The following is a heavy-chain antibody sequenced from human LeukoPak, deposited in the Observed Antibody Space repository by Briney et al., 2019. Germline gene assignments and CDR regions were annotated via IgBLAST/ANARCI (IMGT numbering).Heavy chain of an antibody. D-gene: IGHD4-17*01. Sequence: GGSLRLSCAASGCTFSSYEMNWVRQAPGKGLEWVSYISSSGSTIYYADSVKGRFTISGDNARNSLYLQMNSLRAEDTAVYYCASSDYGDPYYWGQGTLVTVSS. CDR3: ASSDYGDPYY. CDR1: GCTFSSYE. J-gene: IGHJ4*02. CDR2: ISSSGSTI. V-gene: IGHV3-48*03.